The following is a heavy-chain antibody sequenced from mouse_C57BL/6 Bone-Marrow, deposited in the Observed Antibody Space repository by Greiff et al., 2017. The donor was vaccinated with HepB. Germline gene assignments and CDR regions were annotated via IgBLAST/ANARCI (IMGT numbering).Heavy chain of an antibody. Sequence: DVQLQESGGDLVKPGGSLKLSCAASGFTFSSYGMSWVRQTPDKRLEWVATISSGGSYTYYPDSVKGRFTISRDNAKNTLYLQMSSLKSEDTAMYYCARHAMVTSFAYWGQGTLVTVSA. CDR1: GFTFSSYG. CDR2: ISSGGSYT. D-gene: IGHD2-2*01. CDR3: ARHAMVTSFAY. V-gene: IGHV5-6*01. J-gene: IGHJ3*01.